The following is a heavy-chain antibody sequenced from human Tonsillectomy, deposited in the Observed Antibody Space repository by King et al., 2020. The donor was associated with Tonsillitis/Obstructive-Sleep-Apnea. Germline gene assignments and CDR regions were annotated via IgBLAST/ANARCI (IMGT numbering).Heavy chain of an antibody. CDR1: GFTFSDYY. CDR2: ISSSSGYT. J-gene: IGHJ6*03. Sequence: VQLVESGGGLVKPGGSLRLSCAASGFTFSDYYMNWIRQAPGKGLEWVSYISSSSGYTNYADSVKGRFTISRDNAKNSLYLQMNSLIAEDTAVYYCARGGTADYYYMDVWGKATTVTVSS. D-gene: IGHD1-1*01. V-gene: IGHV3-11*05. CDR3: ARGGTADYYYMDV.